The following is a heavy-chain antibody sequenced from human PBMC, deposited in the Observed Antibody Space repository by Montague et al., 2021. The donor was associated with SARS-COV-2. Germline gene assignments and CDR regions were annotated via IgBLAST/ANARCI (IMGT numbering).Heavy chain of an antibody. D-gene: IGHD2-21*02. Sequence: SETLSLTCTVSGGSISSSYWSWIRQPPGKGLEWIGYIYHSGNTNYNPSLKSRVTISIDTSMNQFSLSLSSMTAADTAVYFCARDLSPPRTAINTDFFGLDVWGQGTTVIVSS. CDR3: ARDLSPPRTAINTDFFGLDV. CDR2: IYHSGNT. V-gene: IGHV4-59*01. J-gene: IGHJ6*02. CDR1: GGSISSSY.